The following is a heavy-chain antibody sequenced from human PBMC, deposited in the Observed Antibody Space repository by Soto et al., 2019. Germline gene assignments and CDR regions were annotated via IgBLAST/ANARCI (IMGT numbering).Heavy chain of an antibody. J-gene: IGHJ4*02. Sequence: GGSLRLYCASSGFTFSSYSMSCVRQAPGNGLEWVSGFRSSGDDGTTYYADSVKGRFTISRDNSKNTLFLQMNSLRAEDTAIYYRAKKVNSGSGSQYFDYWGQGTLVTAPQ. CDR1: GFTFSSYS. D-gene: IGHD3-10*01. V-gene: IGHV3-23*01. CDR2: FRSSGDDGTT. CDR3: AKKVNSGSGSQYFDY.